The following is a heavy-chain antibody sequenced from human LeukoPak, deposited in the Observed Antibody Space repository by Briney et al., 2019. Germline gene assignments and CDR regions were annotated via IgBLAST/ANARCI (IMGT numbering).Heavy chain of an antibody. CDR3: ARDREYYDSSGYGRGFDY. V-gene: IGHV1-2*02. Sequence: GASVKVSCKASGYTFTGYYMHWVRQAPGQGLEWMGWINPNSGGTNYAQKFQGRVTMTRDTSISTAYMELSRLRSDDTAVYYCARDREYYDSSGYGRGFDYWGQGTLVTVSS. D-gene: IGHD3-22*01. CDR2: INPNSGGT. J-gene: IGHJ4*02. CDR1: GYTFTGYY.